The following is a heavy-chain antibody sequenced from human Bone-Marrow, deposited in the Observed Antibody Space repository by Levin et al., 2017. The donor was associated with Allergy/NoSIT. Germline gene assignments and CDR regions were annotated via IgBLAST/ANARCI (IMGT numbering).Heavy chain of an antibody. V-gene: IGHV3-23*01. J-gene: IGHJ3*02. Sequence: GGSLRLSCAASGFTFSDYTMNWVRQAPGKGLEWVASISNSGHTSNYAESVEGRFIISRDNSKNTVYLHMSSLRAEDTAVYYCAKHEPPYFVSLNAFDIWGQGTMVTVSS. CDR3: AKHEPPYFVSLNAFDI. D-gene: IGHD3-9*01. CDR2: ISNSGHTS. CDR1: GFTFSDYT.